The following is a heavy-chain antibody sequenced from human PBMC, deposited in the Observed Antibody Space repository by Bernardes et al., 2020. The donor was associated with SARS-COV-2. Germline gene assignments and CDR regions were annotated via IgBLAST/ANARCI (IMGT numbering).Heavy chain of an antibody. V-gene: IGHV3-74*01. J-gene: IGHJ4*02. CDR3: ARGGYEPFDY. Sequence: GGSLSLSCAASGLNFSNYCMHWVRKVPGEGLVWVSRIDTDGSSTSYADSVKGRFTISRDNAKNTLYLQMNSLRVEDTAVYYCARGGYEPFDYWGQGTLVTVSS. CDR2: IDTDGSST. CDR1: GLNFSNYC. D-gene: IGHD5-12*01.